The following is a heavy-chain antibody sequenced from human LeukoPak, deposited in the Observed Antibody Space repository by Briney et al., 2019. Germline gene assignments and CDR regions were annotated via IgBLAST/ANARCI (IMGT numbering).Heavy chain of an antibody. CDR1: GFTFSSYS. Sequence: GGSLRLSCAASGFTFSSYSMNWVRQAPGKGLELVSSISSSSSYIYYADSVKGRFTISRDNAKNSLYLQMNSLRAEDTAVYYCARDGSHIGQNWFDPWGQGTLVTVSS. V-gene: IGHV3-21*01. D-gene: IGHD6-13*01. CDR3: ARDGSHIGQNWFDP. CDR2: ISSSSSYI. J-gene: IGHJ5*02.